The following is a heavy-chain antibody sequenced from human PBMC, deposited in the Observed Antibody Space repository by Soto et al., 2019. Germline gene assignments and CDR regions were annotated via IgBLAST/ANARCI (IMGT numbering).Heavy chain of an antibody. CDR1: GGSISSGGYY. CDR2: IYYSGST. J-gene: IGHJ4*02. Sequence: QVQLQESGPGLVKPSQTLSLTCTASGGSISSGGYYWSWIRQHPGKGLEWIGYIYYSGSTYYNPSLKSRVTISVDTSKNQFSLKLSSVTAADTAVYYCARDEHSGSHSGPCFDYWGQGTLVTVSS. D-gene: IGHD1-26*01. V-gene: IGHV4-31*03. CDR3: ARDEHSGSHSGPCFDY.